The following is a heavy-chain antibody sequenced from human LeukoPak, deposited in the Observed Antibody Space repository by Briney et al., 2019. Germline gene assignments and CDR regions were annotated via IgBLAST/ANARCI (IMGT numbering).Heavy chain of an antibody. CDR3: ARGEDGTGDYRPTYFDS. Sequence: SETLSLTCTVSGGSISSGGYYWSWIRQPPGKGLEWIGYIYHSGSTYYNPSLKSRVTISVDRSKNQFSLKLSSVTAADTAVYYCARGEDGTGDYRPTYFDSWGQGTLVTVSS. CDR2: IYHSGST. D-gene: IGHD4-17*01. CDR1: GGSISSGGYY. J-gene: IGHJ4*02. V-gene: IGHV4-30-2*01.